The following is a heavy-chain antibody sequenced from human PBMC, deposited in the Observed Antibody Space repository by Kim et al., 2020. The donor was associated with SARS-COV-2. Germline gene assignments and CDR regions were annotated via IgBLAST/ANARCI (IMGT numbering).Heavy chain of an antibody. J-gene: IGHJ3*02. V-gene: IGHV3-23*01. CDR3: AKGLQITVVIVAFDI. CDR2: ISGGGGST. D-gene: IGHD3-22*01. Sequence: GGSLRLSCAASGFTFSSYAMSWVRQAPGKGLEWVAAISGGGGSTYYADSVKGRFTISRDNSKNTLYLQMNSLRAEDTALYYCAKGLQITVVIVAFDIWGQGTMVTVSS. CDR1: GFTFSSYA.